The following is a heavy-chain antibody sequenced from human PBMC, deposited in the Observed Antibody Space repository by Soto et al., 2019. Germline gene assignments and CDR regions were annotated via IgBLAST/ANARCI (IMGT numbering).Heavy chain of an antibody. J-gene: IGHJ6*02. CDR3: ANAGGPGSREV. CDR1: GGSVSSGSYY. V-gene: IGHV4-61*01. D-gene: IGHD3-10*01. CDR2: IYYSGST. Sequence: SETLSLTCTVSGGSVSSGSYYWSWIRQPPGKGLEWIGYIYYSGSTNYNPSLKSRVTISVDTSKNQFSLKLSSVTAVVLAVYYCANAGGPGSREVWGQGTTVTVSS.